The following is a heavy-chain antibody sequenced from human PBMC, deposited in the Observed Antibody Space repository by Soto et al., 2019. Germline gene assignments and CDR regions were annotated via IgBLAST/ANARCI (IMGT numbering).Heavy chain of an antibody. V-gene: IGHV1-18*04. D-gene: IGHD3-9*01. Sequence: GASVKVSCKASGYTFTSYGISWVRQAPGQGLEWMGWISAYNGNTNYAQKLQGRVTMTTDTSTSTAYMELRSLRSDDTAVYYCAREEVVGLGPVVRYFDWYFSLYWGQGTPVTVSS. CDR1: GYTFTSYG. CDR3: AREEVVGLGPVVRYFDWYFSLY. CDR2: ISAYNGNT. J-gene: IGHJ4*02.